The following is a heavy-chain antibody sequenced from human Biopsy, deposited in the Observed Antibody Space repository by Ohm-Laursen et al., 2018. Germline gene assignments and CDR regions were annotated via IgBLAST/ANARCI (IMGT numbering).Heavy chain of an antibody. D-gene: IGHD3-10*01. CDR3: ATDTLMAQNLVPGENWFDP. CDR2: IIAVSGLV. V-gene: IGHV1-69*10. J-gene: IGHJ5*02. Sequence: SVKVSCKASGGTFSNYAISWVRQAPGEGLGWMGGIIAVSGLVNYAPKFQGRVSITADKSTTAAYMELSNLKSEDTAVYYCATDTLMAQNLVPGENWFDPWGQGTLVTVPS. CDR1: GGTFSNYA.